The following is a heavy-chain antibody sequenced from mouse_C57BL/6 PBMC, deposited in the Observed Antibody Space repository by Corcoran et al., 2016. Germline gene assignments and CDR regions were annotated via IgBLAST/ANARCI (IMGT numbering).Heavy chain of an antibody. V-gene: IGHV14-2*01. J-gene: IGHJ1*03. CDR2: IDPEDGET. D-gene: IGHD2-2*01. Sequence: EVQLQQSGAELVKPGASVKLSCTASGFNIKDYYMHWVKQRTEQGLEWIGRIDPEDGETKYAPEFQGKATITADTSSNTAYLQLSSLTSEDTAVYYCARWGYDAWYFDVWGTGTTGTVSS. CDR3: ARWGYDAWYFDV. CDR1: GFNIKDYY.